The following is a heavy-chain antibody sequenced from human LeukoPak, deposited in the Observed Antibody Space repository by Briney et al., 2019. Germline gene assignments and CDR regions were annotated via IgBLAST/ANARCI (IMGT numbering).Heavy chain of an antibody. D-gene: IGHD3-10*01. Sequence: PSETQSLTCAVYGGSFSGYYWSWIRQPPGKGLEWIGEINHSGSTNYNPSLKSRVTTSVDTSKNQFSLKLSSVTAADTAVYYCARVRGYNIAGDYWGQGTLVTVSS. CDR2: INHSGST. CDR1: GGSFSGYY. CDR3: ARVRGYNIAGDY. V-gene: IGHV4-34*01. J-gene: IGHJ4*02.